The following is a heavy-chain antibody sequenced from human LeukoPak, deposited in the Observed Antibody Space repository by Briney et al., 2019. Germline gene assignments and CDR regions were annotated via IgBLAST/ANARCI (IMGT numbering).Heavy chain of an antibody. V-gene: IGHV4-34*01. D-gene: IGHD1-1*01. J-gene: IGHJ4*02. CDR3: ARGLDLEGLDY. CDR1: GGSFSDYN. Sequence: ASETLSLTCAVYGGSFSDYNWSWLRQSPEKGLEWIGEINDSGRTLYNPSLKSRVTISVDTAKYQFSLSLSSLTAADTAVYYCARGLDLEGLDYWGQGTLVTVSS. CDR2: INDSGRT.